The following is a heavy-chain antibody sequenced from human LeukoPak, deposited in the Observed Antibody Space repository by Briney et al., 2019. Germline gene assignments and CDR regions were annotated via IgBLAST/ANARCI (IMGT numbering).Heavy chain of an antibody. V-gene: IGHV3-30*02. CDR1: GFTFNNYG. CDR3: ARDNFYDSSGYLDAFDI. D-gene: IGHD3-22*01. Sequence: GGSLRLSCAASGFTFNNYGMHWVRQAPGKGLEWVAFIRSDGSNKYYADSVKGRFTISRDNAKNSLYLQMNSLRAEDTAVYYCARDNFYDSSGYLDAFDIWGQGTMVTVSS. CDR2: IRSDGSNK. J-gene: IGHJ3*02.